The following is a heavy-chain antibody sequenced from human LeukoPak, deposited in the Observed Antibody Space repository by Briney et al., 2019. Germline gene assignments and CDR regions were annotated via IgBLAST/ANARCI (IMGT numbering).Heavy chain of an antibody. CDR3: ARVVRLGELPPNWLDP. Sequence: SETLSLTCTVSGGSISSSYWSWVRQPAGKGLEWIGRIHTSGSTNYNPSLKSRVTMSVDASKNQFSLKVTSVTAADTAMYYCARVVRLGELPPNWLDPWGQGTLVTVSS. D-gene: IGHD3-16*01. V-gene: IGHV4-4*07. J-gene: IGHJ5*02. CDR2: IHTSGST. CDR1: GGSISSSY.